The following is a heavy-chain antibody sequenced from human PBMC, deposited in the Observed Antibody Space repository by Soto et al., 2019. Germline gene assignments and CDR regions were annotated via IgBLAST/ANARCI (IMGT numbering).Heavy chain of an antibody. V-gene: IGHV3-30-3*02. J-gene: IGHJ3*02. Sequence: QVQLVESGGGVVQPGRSLRLSCAVSGFTFSSYTLHWVRQAPGKGLEWVAVISYDGSNKYYADSVRGRFSISRDNSKNTLYLQMNSLRAEDTALYHCGDPEEDAFAIWGQGTMVTVSS. CDR2: ISYDGSNK. CDR3: GDPEEDAFAI. CDR1: GFTFSSYT.